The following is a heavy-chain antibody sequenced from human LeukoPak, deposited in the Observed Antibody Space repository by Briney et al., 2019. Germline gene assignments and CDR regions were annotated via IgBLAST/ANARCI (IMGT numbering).Heavy chain of an antibody. J-gene: IGHJ4*02. CDR1: GFTVSSNY. D-gene: IGHD5-18*01. Sequence: GGSLRLSCAASGFTVSSNYMSWVRQAPGKGLEWVSVIYSGDSTYYADPVKGRFTISRDNSENTLYLQMNSLGAEDTAVYYCARGKIGYTYGSGFDYWGQGTLVTVSS. CDR3: ARGKIGYTYGSGFDY. CDR2: IYSGDST. V-gene: IGHV3-53*01.